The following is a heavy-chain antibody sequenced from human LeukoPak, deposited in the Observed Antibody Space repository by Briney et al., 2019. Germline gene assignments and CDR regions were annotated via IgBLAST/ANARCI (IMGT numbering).Heavy chain of an antibody. V-gene: IGHV1-18*01. J-gene: IGHJ4*02. CDR2: ISAYNGNT. D-gene: IGHD6-6*01. CDR3: LAARPDWAFDY. Sequence: ASVKVSCKASGYTFTSYGISWVRQAPGQGLEWMGWISAYNGNTNYAQKLQGRVTITADESTSTAYMELSSLRSEDTAVYYCLAARPDWAFDYWGQGTLVTVSS. CDR1: GYTFTSYG.